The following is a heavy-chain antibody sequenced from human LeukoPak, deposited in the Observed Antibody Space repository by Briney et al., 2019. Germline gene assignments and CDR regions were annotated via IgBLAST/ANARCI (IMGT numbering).Heavy chain of an antibody. CDR1: GDSIISYY. CDR3: ARGTTVTTRSGFDP. V-gene: IGHV4-59*01. CDR2: IYYSGST. Sequence: SETLSLTCMVSGDSIISYYWNWIRQPPGKGLEYVGYIYYSGSTDYNPSLRGRATISLDTSKNQISLKLSSVTAADTAVYYCARGTTVTTRSGFDPWGQGTLVTVSS. J-gene: IGHJ5*02. D-gene: IGHD4-11*01.